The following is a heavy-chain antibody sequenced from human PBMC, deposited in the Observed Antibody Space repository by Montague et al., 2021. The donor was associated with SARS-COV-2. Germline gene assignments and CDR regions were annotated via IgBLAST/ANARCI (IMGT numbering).Heavy chain of an antibody. V-gene: IGHV3-7*01. D-gene: IGHD4-23*01. CDR1: GFTFSNIW. CDR2: IKPDESEK. Sequence: RLSCAASGFTFSNIWMSWVRQAPGKGLEWVANIKPDESEKNYVDSVKGRFSISRDNAENSLYLQMDNLRAEDTAIYYCAKNGGAHGLDVWGQGTSVSASS. J-gene: IGHJ6*02. CDR3: AKNGGAHGLDV.